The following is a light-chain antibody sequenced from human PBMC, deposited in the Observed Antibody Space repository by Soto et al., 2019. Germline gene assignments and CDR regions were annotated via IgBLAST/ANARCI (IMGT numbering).Light chain of an antibody. V-gene: IGKV1-27*01. CDR2: AAS. J-gene: IGKJ1*01. CDR1: QGISHF. Sequence: DIQMTQSPSPLSASVGDRVTITCRASQGISHFLVWYQHKPGKVPKLLIYAASILQSGVPPRFSGSGSGTDFTLTISSLQPEDVATYYCQKYNTVPRTFGQGTKVEI. CDR3: QKYNTVPRT.